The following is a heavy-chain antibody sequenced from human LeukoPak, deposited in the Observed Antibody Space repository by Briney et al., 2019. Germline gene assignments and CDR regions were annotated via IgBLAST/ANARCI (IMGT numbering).Heavy chain of an antibody. CDR3: ARKTYCSGGRCYGENWFDP. CDR2: IFYTGNT. D-gene: IGHD2-15*01. V-gene: IGHV4-59*08. CDR1: GGSISSYY. Sequence: SETLSLTCTVSGGSISSYYWSWIRQPPGKGLEWISNIFYTGNTDYNPSLKSRVTISINTSKNEISLILRSVTAADTAVYYCARKTYCSGGRCYGENWFDPWGQGILVTVSS. J-gene: IGHJ5*02.